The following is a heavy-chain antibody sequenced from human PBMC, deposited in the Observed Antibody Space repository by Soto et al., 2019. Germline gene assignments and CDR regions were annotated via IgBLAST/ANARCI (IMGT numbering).Heavy chain of an antibody. CDR1: GFTVSSNY. CDR3: ASPGSVTMIAYGMDV. V-gene: IGHV3-53*01. CDR2: IYSGGST. D-gene: IGHD3-22*01. J-gene: IGHJ6*02. Sequence: GGSLRLSCAASGFTVSSNYMSWVRQAPGKGLEWVSVIYSGGSTYYADSVKGRFTISRDNSKNTLYLQMNSLRAEDTAVYYCASPGSVTMIAYGMDVWGQGTTVTVSS.